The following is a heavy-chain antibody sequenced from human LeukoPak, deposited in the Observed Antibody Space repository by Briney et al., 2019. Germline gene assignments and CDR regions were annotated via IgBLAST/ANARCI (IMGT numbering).Heavy chain of an antibody. CDR3: ARGRGGYSYGSSFDY. Sequence: GGSLRLSCAASGFTFSSYWMSWVRQAPGKGLEWVANIKQDGSEKYYVDPVKGRFTISRDNAKNSLYLQMNSLRAEDTAVYYCARGRGGYSYGSSFDYWGQGTLVTVSS. D-gene: IGHD5-18*01. J-gene: IGHJ4*02. CDR2: IKQDGSEK. V-gene: IGHV3-7*01. CDR1: GFTFSSYW.